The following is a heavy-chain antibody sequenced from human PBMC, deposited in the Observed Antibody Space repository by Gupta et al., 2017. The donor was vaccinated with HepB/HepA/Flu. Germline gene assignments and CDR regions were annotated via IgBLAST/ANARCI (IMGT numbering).Heavy chain of an antibody. CDR1: GFSISGTA. V-gene: IGHV3-23*04. CDR2: IGSDIRT. CDR3: AKDLYFWSAMDV. Sequence: ELQLVESWGGLVQPGGSLRLPCAGSGFSISGTAMSWVRQAPGKGMEWVSGIGSDIRTHYADSIKGRFTISRDNSKNTVYLQINSLRADETAAYYCAKDLYFWSAMDVWGKGTTVTVSS. J-gene: IGHJ6*03. D-gene: IGHD3-3*01.